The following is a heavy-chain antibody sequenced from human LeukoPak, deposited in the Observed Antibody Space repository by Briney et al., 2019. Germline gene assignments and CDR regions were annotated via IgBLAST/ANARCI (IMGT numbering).Heavy chain of an antibody. CDR3: AKDGGGGNSYFDY. CDR2: ISGNGGDT. Sequence: PGGSLRLSCAASGFTFSTYSMSWVRQAPGKGLEWVSVISGNGGDTFYADSVKGRFTISRDNSKHTLFLQMNSLRDEDTAVYYCAKDGGGGNSYFDYWGQGTLVTVSS. V-gene: IGHV3-23*01. J-gene: IGHJ4*02. D-gene: IGHD4-23*01. CDR1: GFTFSTYS.